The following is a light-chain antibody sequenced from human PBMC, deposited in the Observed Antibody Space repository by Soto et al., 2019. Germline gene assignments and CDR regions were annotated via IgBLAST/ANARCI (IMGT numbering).Light chain of an antibody. CDR2: GAS. V-gene: IGKV3-15*01. Sequence: EIVMTQSPATLSVSPGERATLSCRASQSVSSNLAWYQQKPGQAPRLLIYGASTRATGIPARFSGSGSGTGFTLTISSLQSEDFAVYYCQQSNNWPDTFGGGTKVDI. CDR3: QQSNNWPDT. CDR1: QSVSSN. J-gene: IGKJ4*01.